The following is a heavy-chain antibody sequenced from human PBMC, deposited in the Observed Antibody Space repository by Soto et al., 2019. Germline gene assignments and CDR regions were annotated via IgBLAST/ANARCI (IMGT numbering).Heavy chain of an antibody. J-gene: IGHJ3*02. CDR2: IYYSGTT. CDR1: GGFISNYY. CDR3: ARGRPQWLVVGHDAFDI. Sequence: SETLSLTCTVSGGFISNYYWSWVRQSPGKGLEWIGYIYYSGTTNYNPSLKSRVTILLDMSKNQFSLRLRSVTAADTAVYYCARGRPQWLVVGHDAFDIWGQGTMVTVSS. V-gene: IGHV4-59*01. D-gene: IGHD6-19*01.